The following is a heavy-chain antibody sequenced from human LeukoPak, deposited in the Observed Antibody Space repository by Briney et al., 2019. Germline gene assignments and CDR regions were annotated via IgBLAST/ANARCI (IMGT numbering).Heavy chain of an antibody. CDR2: INPNSGGT. CDR3: ARAHCSSTNCYQFDY. V-gene: IGHV1-2*02. Sequence: GASVTVSCKASGYTFIGYYIHWVRQAPGQGLEWMGWINPNSGGTNYAQKFQGRVTMTRDTSISTAYMELSRLISDDTAVYHCARAHCSSTNCYQFDYWGQGTLVTVSS. J-gene: IGHJ4*02. D-gene: IGHD2-2*01. CDR1: GYTFIGYY.